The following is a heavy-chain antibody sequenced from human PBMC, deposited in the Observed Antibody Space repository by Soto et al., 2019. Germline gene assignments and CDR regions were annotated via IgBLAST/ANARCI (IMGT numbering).Heavy chain of an antibody. CDR2: IYPGDSDT. CDR1: GYSFTSYW. D-gene: IGHD6-13*01. Sequence: PGESLKISWKGSGYSFTSYWIVWVRQMPGKGLEWMGIIYPGDSDTRYSPSFQGQVTISADKSISTAYLQWSSLKASDTAMYYYSRTPTAGKYYYGMDVWGQGTTVTVSS. CDR3: SRTPTAGKYYYGMDV. J-gene: IGHJ6*02. V-gene: IGHV5-51*01.